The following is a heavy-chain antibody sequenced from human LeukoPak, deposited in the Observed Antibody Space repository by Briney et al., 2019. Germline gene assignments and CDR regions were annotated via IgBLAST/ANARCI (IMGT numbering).Heavy chain of an antibody. CDR1: GFTFSSYG. J-gene: IGHJ3*02. CDR2: ISYDGSNK. Sequence: GGSLRLSCAASGFTFSSYGMHWVRQAPGKGLEWVAVISYDGSNKYYADSVKGRFTISRDNSKNTLYLQMNSLRAEDTAVYYCAKDLGGVTTGDAFDIWGQGTMVTVSS. D-gene: IGHD4-17*01. V-gene: IGHV3-30*18. CDR3: AKDLGGVTTGDAFDI.